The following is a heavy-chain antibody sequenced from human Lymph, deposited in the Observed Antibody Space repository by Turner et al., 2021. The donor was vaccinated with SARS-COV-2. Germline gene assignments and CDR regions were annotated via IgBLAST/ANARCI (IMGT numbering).Heavy chain of an antibody. Sequence: QVQLVQSGAEVKTPGASVKVSCKAPGYTFTSYDINWVRQATGQGLEWMGWMNPNSGNTGYAQKFQGIVTMTRNTSISTAYMELSSLRSEDTAVYYCARGRYSGGGMDVWGQGTTVTVSS. CDR3: ARGRYSGGGMDV. CDR1: GYTFTSYD. V-gene: IGHV1-8*02. J-gene: IGHJ6*02. CDR2: MNPNSGNT. D-gene: IGHD1-26*01.